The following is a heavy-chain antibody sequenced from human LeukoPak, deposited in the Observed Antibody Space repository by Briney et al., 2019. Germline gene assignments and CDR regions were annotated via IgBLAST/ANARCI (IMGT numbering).Heavy chain of an antibody. V-gene: IGHV1-2*02. CDR2: INPNSGGT. J-gene: IGHJ4*02. CDR1: GYTFTGYY. Sequence: ASVKVSCKASGYTFTGYYMHWVRQAPGQGLEWMGWINPNSGGTNYAQKFQGRVTMTRDTSISIAYMELSRLRSDDTAVYYCARDRASGYSDFDSWGQGTLVTVSS. D-gene: IGHD3-3*01. CDR3: ARDRASGYSDFDS.